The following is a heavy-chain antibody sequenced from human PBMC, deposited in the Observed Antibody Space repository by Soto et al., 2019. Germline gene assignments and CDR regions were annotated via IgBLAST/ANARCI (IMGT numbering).Heavy chain of an antibody. CDR3: ASCANWNYASDY. CDR2: ISDHNGDT. V-gene: IGHV1-18*01. J-gene: IGHJ4*02. Sequence: ASVKVAWKTSGYTFSTSRITWVRQAPGQGLEWMGWISDHNGDTKYAQKLQGRVTMTTDTSTSTAYMELRSLRSADTAIYSCASCANWNYASDYWGQGPLVTVSS. CDR1: GYTFSTSR. D-gene: IGHD1-7*01.